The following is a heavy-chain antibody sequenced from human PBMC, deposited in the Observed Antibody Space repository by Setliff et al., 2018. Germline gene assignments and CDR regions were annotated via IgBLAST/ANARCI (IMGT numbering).Heavy chain of an antibody. V-gene: IGHV1-46*01. Sequence: ASVKVSCKASGYSFTIYYIHWVRQAPGQGLEWMGIINPGGGSASVVDNFQDRVTMTRDTSTNTVYLDLSSLRSEDTAVYYCARGGKAADARKGLFENWGQGTLVTVSS. D-gene: IGHD6-13*01. CDR1: GYSFTIYY. CDR3: ARGGKAADARKGLFEN. J-gene: IGHJ4*02. CDR2: INPGGGSA.